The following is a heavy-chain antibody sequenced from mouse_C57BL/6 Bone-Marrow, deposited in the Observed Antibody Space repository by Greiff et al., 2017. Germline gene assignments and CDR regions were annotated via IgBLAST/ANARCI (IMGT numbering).Heavy chain of an antibody. D-gene: IGHD1-1*01. J-gene: IGHJ4*01. CDR1: GYTFTDYN. CDR3: ARITTVVDYYAMDY. CDR2: INPNNGGT. V-gene: IGHV1-22*01. Sequence: EVQLQESGPELVKPGASVKMSCKASGYTFTDYNMHWVKQSHGKSLEWIGYINPNNGGTSYNQKFKGKATLTVNKSSSTAYMELRSLTSEDSAVYYCARITTVVDYYAMDYWGQGTSVTVSS.